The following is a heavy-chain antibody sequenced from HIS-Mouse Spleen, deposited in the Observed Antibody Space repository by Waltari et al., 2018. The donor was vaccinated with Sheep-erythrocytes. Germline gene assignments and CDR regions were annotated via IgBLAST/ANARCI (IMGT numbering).Heavy chain of an antibody. CDR2: IIPILGIA. D-gene: IGHD1-26*01. CDR3: AQTGATTPHFDY. CDR1: GGTFSSYA. V-gene: IGHV1-69*04. J-gene: IGHJ4*02. Sequence: QVQLVQSGAEVKKPGSSVKVSSKAPGGTFSSYASSWVRQAPGQGLEWMGRIIPILGIANYAQKFQGRVTITADKSTSTAYMELSSLRSEDTAVYYCAQTGATTPHFDYWGQGTLVTVSS.